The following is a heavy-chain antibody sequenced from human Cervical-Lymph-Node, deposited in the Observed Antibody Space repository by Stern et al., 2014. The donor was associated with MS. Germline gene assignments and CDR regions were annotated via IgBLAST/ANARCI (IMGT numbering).Heavy chain of an antibody. D-gene: IGHD3-16*01. Sequence: VQLVQSGGGLVKPGGSLRLSCSASGFTNSGHTMNWVRQSPGKGLEWLSAITTSSNKIDYADSVKGRFTISRDNAKNSVYLQMNSLRAEDTAVYYCASGYGGVWGQGTLVTVSS. CDR1: GFTNSGHT. CDR3: ASGYGGV. CDR2: ITTSSNKI. V-gene: IGHV3-21*06. J-gene: IGHJ4*02.